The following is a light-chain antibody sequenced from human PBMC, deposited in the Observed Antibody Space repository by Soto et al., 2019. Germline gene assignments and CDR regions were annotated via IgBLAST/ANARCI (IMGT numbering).Light chain of an antibody. CDR3: QQYDNSPIT. J-gene: IGKJ5*01. CDR2: GAS. CDR1: HSISSSF. V-gene: IGKV3-20*01. Sequence: EIVLTQSPGILSLSPGERASLSFVAIHSISSSFLAWYQQKPGQAPRLLIYGASSRATGIPERFSGTGSETDFTLTISRLEPEDFAVYYCQQYDNSPITFGQGTRLEI.